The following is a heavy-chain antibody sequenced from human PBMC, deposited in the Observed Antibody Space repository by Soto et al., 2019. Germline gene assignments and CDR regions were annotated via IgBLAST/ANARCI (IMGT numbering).Heavy chain of an antibody. Sequence: PGWSRRLSCAASGFTVRSNYMSWVRQAPGKGLEWVSVIYSGGSTYYADSVKGRFTISRDNSKNTLYLQMNSLRAEDTAVYYCARAFPGYSSSSGVSGMDVWGQGTTVTVSS. CDR2: IYSGGST. D-gene: IGHD6-6*01. J-gene: IGHJ6*02. CDR3: ARAFPGYSSSSGVSGMDV. CDR1: GFTVRSNY. V-gene: IGHV3-53*01.